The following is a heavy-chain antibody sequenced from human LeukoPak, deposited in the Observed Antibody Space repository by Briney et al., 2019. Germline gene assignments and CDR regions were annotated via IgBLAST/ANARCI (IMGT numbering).Heavy chain of an antibody. CDR2: IYYTGYT. CDR3: ARAPIGSVDY. J-gene: IGHJ4*02. V-gene: IGHV4-59*01. Sequence: PSETLSLTCTVFGDSITNSYWTWIRLPPGKGLEWIAYIYYTGYTNHNPSLKSRVSISVDTSKNQLSLKLISVTAADTAVYYCARAPIGSVDYWGPGAQVTVSS. D-gene: IGHD1-1*01. CDR1: GDSITNSY.